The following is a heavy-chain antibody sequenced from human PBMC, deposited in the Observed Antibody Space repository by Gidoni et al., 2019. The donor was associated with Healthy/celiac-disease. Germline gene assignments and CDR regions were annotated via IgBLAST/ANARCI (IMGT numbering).Heavy chain of an antibody. CDR2: INPNSGGT. J-gene: IGHJ3*02. V-gene: IGHV1-2*02. CDR1: GYTFTGYY. Sequence: QVQLVQSGAEVQKPGASVKVSFKASGYTFTGYYMHWVRQAPGQGLEWMGWINPNSGGTNYAQKFQGRVTMTRDTSISTAYMELSRLRSDDTAVYYCARAFSSSWSYPCDIWGQGTMVTVSS. D-gene: IGHD6-13*01. CDR3: ARAFSSSWSYPCDI.